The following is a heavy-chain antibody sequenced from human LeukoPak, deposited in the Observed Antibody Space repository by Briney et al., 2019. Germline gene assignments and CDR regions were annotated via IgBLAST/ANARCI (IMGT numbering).Heavy chain of an antibody. D-gene: IGHD2-15*01. CDR3: ARDGGYCSGGSCYWLYYFDY. CDR2: ISYDGSNK. V-gene: IGHV3-30-3*01. Sequence: GGSLRLSCAASGFTFSSHAMHWVRQAPGKGREWVAVISYDGSNKYYADSVKGRFTISRDNSKNTLYLQMNSLRAEDTAVYYCARDGGYCSGGSCYWLYYFDYWGQGTLVTVSS. CDR1: GFTFSSHA. J-gene: IGHJ4*02.